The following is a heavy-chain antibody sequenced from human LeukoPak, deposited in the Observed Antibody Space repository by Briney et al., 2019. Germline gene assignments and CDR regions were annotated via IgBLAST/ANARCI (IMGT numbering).Heavy chain of an antibody. CDR2: ISSSGSTI. CDR3: AKVAKYYYGSETYYFFEH. CDR1: GFTFSSYE. Sequence: RPGGSLRLSCAASGFTFSSYEMNWVRQAPGKGLEWVSYISSSGSTIYYADSVKGRFTISRDDAKRSLYLQMNSLRVEDTAVYYCAKVAKYYYGSETYYFFEHWGQGTPVTASS. D-gene: IGHD3-10*01. V-gene: IGHV3-48*03. J-gene: IGHJ4*02.